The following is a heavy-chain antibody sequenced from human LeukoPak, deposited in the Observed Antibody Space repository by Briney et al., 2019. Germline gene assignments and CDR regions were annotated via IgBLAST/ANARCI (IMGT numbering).Heavy chain of an antibody. CDR2: IYYSGST. D-gene: IGHD2-15*01. V-gene: IGHV4-39*01. CDR3: ATGGVVVVAAVNWFDP. Sequence: SETLSLTCTVSGGSISSSSYYWGWIRQPPGKGLEWIGSIYYSGSTYYNPSLKSRVTISVDTSKNQFSLKLSSVTAADTAVYYCATGGVVVVAAVNWFDPWGQGTLVTVSS. J-gene: IGHJ5*02. CDR1: GGSISSSSYY.